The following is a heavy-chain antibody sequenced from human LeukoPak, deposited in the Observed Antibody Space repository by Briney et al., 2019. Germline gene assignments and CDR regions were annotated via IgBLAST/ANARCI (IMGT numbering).Heavy chain of an antibody. Sequence: ASVTVSCKASGYTFTSYDINWVRQATGQGLEWMGWMNPNSGNTGYAQKFQGRVTISRDTSISTAYMELSSLRSEDTAVYYCARVGVEAGTVSASDYWGQRTLVTVSS. CDR2: MNPNSGNT. V-gene: IGHV1-8*01. D-gene: IGHD6-13*01. CDR3: ARVGVEAGTVSASDY. CDR1: GYTFTSYD. J-gene: IGHJ4*02.